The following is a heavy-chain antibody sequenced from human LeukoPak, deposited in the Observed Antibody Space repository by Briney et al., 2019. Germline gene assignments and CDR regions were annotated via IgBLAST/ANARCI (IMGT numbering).Heavy chain of an antibody. CDR1: GITLSNYG. CDR2: ISDSGGRT. Sequence: GGSLRLSCAVSGITLSNYGMSWVRQAPGKGLEWVAGISDSGGRTNYADSVKGRFTISRDNPKNTLYLQMNSLRAEDTAVYFCAKRGVVIRVVLVGFHKEAYYFDSWGQGALVTVSS. J-gene: IGHJ4*02. CDR3: AKRGVVIRVVLVGFHKEAYYFDS. D-gene: IGHD3-10*01. V-gene: IGHV3-23*01.